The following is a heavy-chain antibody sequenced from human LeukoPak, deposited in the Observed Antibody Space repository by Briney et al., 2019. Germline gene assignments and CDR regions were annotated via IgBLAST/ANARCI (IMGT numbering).Heavy chain of an antibody. J-gene: IGHJ3*02. D-gene: IGHD5-24*01. CDR1: GYTFTKSY. Sequence: ASVKVSCKASGYTFTKSYIYWVRQAPGQRLEWMGLINPGGDNTNYAQNFQGRVTMTSDTSARTVYMELSSLRSEDTAIYYCARIRDGYNDAYDIWGQGTVVTVPS. CDR3: ARIRDGYNDAYDI. CDR2: INPGGDNT. V-gene: IGHV1-46*01.